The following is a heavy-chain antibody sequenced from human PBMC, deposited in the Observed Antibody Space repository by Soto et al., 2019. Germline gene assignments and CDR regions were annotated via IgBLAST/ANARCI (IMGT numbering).Heavy chain of an antibody. V-gene: IGHV4-39*01. J-gene: IGHJ5*02. D-gene: IGHD2-2*01. CDR1: GGSISSSSYY. CDR3: ARHGSTNMKNWFDP. CDR2: IYYSGST. Sequence: QLQLQESGPGLVKPSETLSLTCTVSGGSISSSSYYWGWIRQPPGKGLEWIGSIYYSGSTYYNPSLKSRVTISVDTSKNQFSLKLSSVTAADTAVYYCARHGSTNMKNWFDPWGQGTLVTVSS.